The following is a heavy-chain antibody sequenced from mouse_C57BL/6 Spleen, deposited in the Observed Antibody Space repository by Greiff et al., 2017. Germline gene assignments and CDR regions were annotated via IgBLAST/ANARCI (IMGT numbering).Heavy chain of an antibody. CDR1: GFNIKNTY. CDR3: ARNYYGSSYGYFDY. V-gene: IGHV14-3*01. CDR2: IDPANGNT. J-gene: IGHJ2*01. Sequence: EVKLQESVAELVRPGASVKLSCTASGFNIKNTYMHWVKQRPEQGLEWIGRIDPANGNTKYAPKFQGKATITADTSSNTAYLQLSSLTSEDTAIYYCARNYYGSSYGYFDYGGQGTTLTVSS. D-gene: IGHD1-1*01.